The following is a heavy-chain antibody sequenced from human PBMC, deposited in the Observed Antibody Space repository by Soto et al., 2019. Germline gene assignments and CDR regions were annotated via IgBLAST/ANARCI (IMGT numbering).Heavy chain of an antibody. CDR3: ATSRLF. CDR2: IINSDGST. CDR1: GFTFSANV. D-gene: IGHD6-19*01. Sequence: GGSLRLSCATSGFTFSANVMNWVRQAPGKGLEWVSGIINSDGSTYYADSVRGRFTISRDNSKNTLYLQMNSLRAEDTAVYYCATSRLFWGQGALVNVSS. V-gene: IGHV3-23*01. J-gene: IGHJ4*02.